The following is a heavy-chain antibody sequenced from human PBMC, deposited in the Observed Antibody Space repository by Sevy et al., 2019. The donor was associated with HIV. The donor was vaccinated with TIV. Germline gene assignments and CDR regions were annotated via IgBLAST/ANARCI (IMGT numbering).Heavy chain of an antibody. CDR3: ARDSSWNYDSYFYGIDV. Sequence: GGSLRLSCAASGFSFSGYNMNWVRQAPGKGLEWVSYLSSSTSTIHYADSVKGPFTISRDNAKNSMFLQMNSLGDEDTAVYYCARDSSWNYDSYFYGIDVWGQGTTVTVSS. J-gene: IGHJ6*02. CDR2: LSSSTSTI. V-gene: IGHV3-48*02. CDR1: GFSFSGYN. D-gene: IGHD1-7*01.